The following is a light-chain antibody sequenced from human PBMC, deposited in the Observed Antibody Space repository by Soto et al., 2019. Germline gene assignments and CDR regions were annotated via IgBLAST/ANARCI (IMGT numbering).Light chain of an antibody. CDR3: QQYGSSSFT. Sequence: EIVLTQSPGTLSLSPGERATLSCRASQSVSSSYLAWYQQKPGQAPRLLIYGASGRATGIPDRFSGSGSGTDFTLTISRLEPGDFAVYFCQQYGSSSFTFGPGTKVDIK. CDR2: GAS. CDR1: QSVSSSY. J-gene: IGKJ3*01. V-gene: IGKV3-20*01.